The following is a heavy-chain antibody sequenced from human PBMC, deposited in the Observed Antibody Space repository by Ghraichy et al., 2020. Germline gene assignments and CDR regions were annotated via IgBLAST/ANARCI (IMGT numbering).Heavy chain of an antibody. V-gene: IGHV3-21*01. Sequence: GGSLRLSCAASGFTFSSYSMNWVRQAPGKGLEWVSSISSSSSYIYYADSVKGRFTISRDNAKNSLYLQMNSLRAEDTAVYYCARYCSGGSCYWYYYYYGMDVWGQGTTVTVSS. CDR2: ISSSSSYI. D-gene: IGHD2-15*01. J-gene: IGHJ6*02. CDR1: GFTFSSYS. CDR3: ARYCSGGSCYWYYYYYGMDV.